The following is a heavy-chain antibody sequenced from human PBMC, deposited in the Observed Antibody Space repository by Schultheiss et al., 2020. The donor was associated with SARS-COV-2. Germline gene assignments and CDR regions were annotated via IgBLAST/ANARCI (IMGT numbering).Heavy chain of an antibody. Sequence: ASVKVSCKASGYTFTSYDINWVRQATGQGLEWMGWMNPNSGNTGYAQKFQGRVTMTRNTSISTAYMELSSLRSEDTAVYYCARWGGGYCSGGSCYHYYYGMDVWGQGTTVTVSS. V-gene: IGHV1-8*01. CDR3: ARWGGGYCSGGSCYHYYYGMDV. CDR1: GYTFTSYD. J-gene: IGHJ6*02. D-gene: IGHD2-15*01. CDR2: MNPNSGNT.